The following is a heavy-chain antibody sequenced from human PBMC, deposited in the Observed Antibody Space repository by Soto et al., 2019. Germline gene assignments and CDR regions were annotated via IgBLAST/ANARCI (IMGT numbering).Heavy chain of an antibody. CDR3: ARLPDCSSTSCYGVSGP. CDR2: IIPIFGTA. D-gene: IGHD2-2*01. Sequence: ASVKVSCKASGGTFSSYAISWVRQAPGQGLEWMGGIIPIFGTANYAQKFQGRVTITADESTSTAYMELSSLRSEDTAVYYCARLPDCSSTSCYGVSGPGGQGTLVTVSS. CDR1: GGTFSSYA. V-gene: IGHV1-69*13. J-gene: IGHJ5*02.